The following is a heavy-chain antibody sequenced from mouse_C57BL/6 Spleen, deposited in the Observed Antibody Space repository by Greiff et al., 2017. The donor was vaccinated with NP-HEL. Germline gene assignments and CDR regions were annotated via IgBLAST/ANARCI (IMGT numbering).Heavy chain of an antibody. D-gene: IGHD3-2*02. CDR1: GYTFTSYD. CDR2: IYPRDGST. Sequence: VMLVESGPELVKPGASVKLSCKASGYTFTSYDINWVKQRPGQGLEWIGWIYPRDGSTKYNEKFKGKATLTVDTSSSTAYMELHSLTSEDSAVYFCARPSLDSSGYDWFAYWGQGTLVTVSA. V-gene: IGHV1-85*01. J-gene: IGHJ3*01. CDR3: ARPSLDSSGYDWFAY.